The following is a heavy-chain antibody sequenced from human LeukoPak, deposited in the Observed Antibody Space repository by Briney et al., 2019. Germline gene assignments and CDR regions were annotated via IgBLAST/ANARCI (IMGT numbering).Heavy chain of an antibody. D-gene: IGHD3-3*01. V-gene: IGHV3-11*04. CDR1: GFSLSTYF. J-gene: IGHJ4*02. Sequence: PGGSLRLSCEASGFSLSTYFISWIRQAPGKGLEWVSYIPNSGRSTKYADAVKGRFTISRDNTKQSVYLEMTDLRAEDTAVYYCAREASGYYHVFDSWGQGTLVTVSS. CDR2: IPNSGRST. CDR3: AREASGYYHVFDS.